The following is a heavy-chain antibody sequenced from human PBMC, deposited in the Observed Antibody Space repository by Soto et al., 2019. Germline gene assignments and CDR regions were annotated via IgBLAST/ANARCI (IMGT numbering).Heavy chain of an antibody. V-gene: IGHV1-69*01. J-gene: IGHJ4*02. Sequence: QVHLVQSGAEVKRSGSSVRVSCTASGGTFSNDALTWVRQAPGQGLEWLGRIIPFFGTPDYAQSFQGRLTITADEPTGTAYMDLSSLRSDDTAVYYCAREVVTETTLGYFDYWGQGTQVTVSS. CDR1: GGTFSNDA. CDR2: IIPFFGTP. CDR3: AREVVTETTLGYFDY. D-gene: IGHD2-21*02.